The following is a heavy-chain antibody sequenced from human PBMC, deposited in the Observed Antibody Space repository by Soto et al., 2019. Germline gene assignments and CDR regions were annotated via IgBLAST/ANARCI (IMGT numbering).Heavy chain of an antibody. D-gene: IGHD3-3*01. CDR3: ARGPVTPYDFWSGFGGYMEV. CDR1: SGSISSSNW. Sequence: SGTLSLTCAVSSGSISSSNWWSWVRQPPGKGLEWIGEIYHSGSTNYNPSLKSRVTISVDKSKNQFSLKLSSVTAADTAVYYCARGPVTPYDFWSGFGGYMEVWGKGTTVPVSS. CDR2: IYHSGST. J-gene: IGHJ6*03. V-gene: IGHV4-4*02.